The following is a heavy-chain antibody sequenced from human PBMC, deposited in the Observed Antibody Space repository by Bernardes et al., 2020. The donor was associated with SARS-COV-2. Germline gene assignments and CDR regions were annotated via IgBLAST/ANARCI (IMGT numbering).Heavy chain of an antibody. CDR1: GFAFTTYW. Sequence: GGSLRLSCAASGFAFTTYWMTWVRQAPGKGLEWVANIHKAGSETYYVDSVRGRFTISRDDAENSVHLQMNSLRAEDTAVYYCARVKDNEFDLWGQGTLVTVSS. CDR2: IHKAGSET. D-gene: IGHD2-15*01. J-gene: IGHJ5*02. CDR3: ARVKDNEFDL. V-gene: IGHV3-7*03.